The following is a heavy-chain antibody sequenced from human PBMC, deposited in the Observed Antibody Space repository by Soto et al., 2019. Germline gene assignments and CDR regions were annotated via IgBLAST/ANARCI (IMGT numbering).Heavy chain of an antibody. J-gene: IGHJ6*02. V-gene: IGHV1-3*01. CDR2: INAGNGNT. Sequence: ASVKVSCKASGYSFTSYAMHWVRQAPGQRLEWMGWINAGNGNTKYSQKFQGRVTITRDTSASTAYMELSSLRSEDTAVYYCASAAGYCCGGSCSPDIFYFYSGMDVLGQGTTVTVSS. CDR3: ASAAGYCCGGSCSPDIFYFYSGMDV. D-gene: IGHD2-15*01. CDR1: GYSFTSYA.